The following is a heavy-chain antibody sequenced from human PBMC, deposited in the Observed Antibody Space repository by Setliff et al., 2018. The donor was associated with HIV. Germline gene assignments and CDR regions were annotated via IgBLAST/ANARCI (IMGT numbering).Heavy chain of an antibody. CDR1: GGSISSRNFY. Sequence: SETLSLTCTVSGGSISSRNFYWGWIRQPPGKGLEWIGSIAYTGSGYYNSSLKSRVTISVDTPRNECSLKLTSVTAADTAVYYCAREVRWELPQGFDHWGQGSQVTVPQ. CDR2: IAYTGSG. D-gene: IGHD1-26*01. V-gene: IGHV4-39*07. J-gene: IGHJ4*02. CDR3: AREVRWELPQGFDH.